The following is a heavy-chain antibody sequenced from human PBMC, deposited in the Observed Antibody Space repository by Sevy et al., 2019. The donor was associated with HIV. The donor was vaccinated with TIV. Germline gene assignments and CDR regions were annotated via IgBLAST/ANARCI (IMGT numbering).Heavy chain of an antibody. D-gene: IGHD2-21*02. CDR3: ARERSCGGDCYYFDY. Sequence: GGSLRLSCAASGLNFDDYGMSWVRQAPGKGLEWVSAINWNGVGTSYADSGKGRFTISRDNAKTSLYVQMNSLRAEDTALYYCARERSCGGDCYYFDYWGQGTLVTVSS. J-gene: IGHJ4*02. V-gene: IGHV3-20*04. CDR2: INWNGVGT. CDR1: GLNFDDYG.